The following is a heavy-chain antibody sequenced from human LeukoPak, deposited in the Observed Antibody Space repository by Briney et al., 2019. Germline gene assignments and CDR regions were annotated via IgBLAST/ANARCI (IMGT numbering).Heavy chain of an antibody. Sequence: PSETLSLACTVSGGSISSYYWSWIRQPAGKRPEWIGRIYTSGSPHYNPSLKSRVTMSVDTSKNQISLNLSSVTAADTAVYYCAGDGLYSNPPYWFDPWGPGTLVTVSS. CDR1: GGSISSYY. CDR2: IYTSGSP. D-gene: IGHD4-11*01. J-gene: IGHJ5*02. CDR3: AGDGLYSNPPYWFDP. V-gene: IGHV4-4*07.